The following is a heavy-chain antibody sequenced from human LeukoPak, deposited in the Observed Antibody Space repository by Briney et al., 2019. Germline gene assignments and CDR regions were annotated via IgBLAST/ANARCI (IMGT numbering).Heavy chain of an antibody. D-gene: IGHD3-10*01. CDR1: GGSVSSGSYY. Sequence: PSETLSLTCTVSGGSVSSGSYYWSWIRQPPGKGLEWIGYIYYSGSTNYNPSLKSRVTISVDTSKNQSSLKLSSVTAADTAVYYCARESAPGSTARGVIWGQGTLVTVSS. CDR2: IYYSGST. V-gene: IGHV4-61*01. CDR3: ARESAPGSTARGVI. J-gene: IGHJ4*02.